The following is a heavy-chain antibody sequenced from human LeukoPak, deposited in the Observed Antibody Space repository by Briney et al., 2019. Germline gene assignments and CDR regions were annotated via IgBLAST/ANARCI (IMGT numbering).Heavy chain of an antibody. V-gene: IGHV4-38-2*02. D-gene: IGHD3-10*01. J-gene: IGHJ4*02. CDR3: ARDSRGGGVDY. CDR1: GYSISSGYY. CDR2: IYHSGST. Sequence: SETLSLTCTVSGYSISSGYYWGWIRRPPGKGLEWIGSIYHSGSTYYNPSLKIRVTISVDTSKNQFSLKLSSVTAADTAVYYRARDSRGGGVDYWGQGTLVTVSS.